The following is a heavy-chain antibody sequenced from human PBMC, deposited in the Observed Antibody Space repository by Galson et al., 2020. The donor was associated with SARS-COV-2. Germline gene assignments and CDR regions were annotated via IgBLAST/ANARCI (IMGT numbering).Heavy chain of an antibody. Sequence: TGGSLRLSCAASGFTFSSYGMHWVRQAPGKGLEWVAVIWYDGSNKYYADSVKGRFTISRDNSKTTLYLQMNSLRAEDTAVYYCAREGLRYFDWHILLQACYYYGMDVWGQGTTVTVSS. CDR2: IWYDGSNK. V-gene: IGHV3-33*01. CDR3: AREGLRYFDWHILLQACYYYGMDV. J-gene: IGHJ6*02. D-gene: IGHD3-9*01. CDR1: GFTFSSYG.